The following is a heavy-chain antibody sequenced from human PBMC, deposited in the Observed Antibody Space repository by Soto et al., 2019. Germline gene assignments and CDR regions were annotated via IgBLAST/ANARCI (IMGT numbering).Heavy chain of an antibody. V-gene: IGHV3-7*01. CDR1: GFVFSSYW. CDR2: IKQDGSEK. CDR3: AISPTGRGGFDC. J-gene: IGHJ4*02. Sequence: EVQLVESGGGLVQPGGSLRLSCAASGFVFSSYWMSWVRQAPGKGLEWVANIKQDGSEKYYVDSVKGRFTISRDNAKNSLYLQMNSLRAEDTAVYYWAISPTGRGGFDCWGQGTLVTVSS.